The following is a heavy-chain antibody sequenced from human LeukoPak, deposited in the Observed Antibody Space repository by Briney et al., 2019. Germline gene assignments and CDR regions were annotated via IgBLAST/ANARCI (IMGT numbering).Heavy chain of an antibody. CDR3: ARDLGSVVAGSSGYYYYFDY. Sequence: GGSLRLSCAASGFTFSSYGMHWVRQAPGKGLGWVAVIWYDGSNKYYADSVKGRFTISRDNSKNTLYLQMNSLRAEDTAVYYCARDLGSVVAGSSGYYYYFDYWGQGTLVTVSS. D-gene: IGHD3-22*01. CDR2: IWYDGSNK. V-gene: IGHV3-33*01. CDR1: GFTFSSYG. J-gene: IGHJ4*02.